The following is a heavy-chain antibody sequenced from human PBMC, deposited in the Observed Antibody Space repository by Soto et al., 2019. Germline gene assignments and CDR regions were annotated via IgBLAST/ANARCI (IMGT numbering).Heavy chain of an antibody. CDR2: ISSTGTSM. J-gene: IGHJ4*02. V-gene: IGHV3-48*03. CDR1: GFTFSSYD. Sequence: VQLVESGGDLVQPGGSLRLSCAASGFTFSSYDMNWVRQAQGKGLEWVSYISSTGTSMDYADSVKGRFTTSRDNAKNTLHLQLNSLRDEDTAVYYCARETHFIDYWGQGTLVSVSA. CDR3: ARETHFIDY.